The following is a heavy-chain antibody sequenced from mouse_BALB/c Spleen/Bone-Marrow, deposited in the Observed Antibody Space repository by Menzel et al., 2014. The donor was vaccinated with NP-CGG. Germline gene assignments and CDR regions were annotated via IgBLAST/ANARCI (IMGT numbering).Heavy chain of an antibody. D-gene: IGHD2-3*01. CDR2: IWSGGST. Sequence: VKLMESGPGLVQPSQSLSITCTVSGFSLTSYGVHWVRQSPGKGLEWLGVIWSGGSTDYNAAFISRLSISKDNSKSQVFFKMNSLQANDTAIYYCARNNGGYYSWFAYWGRGTLVTVSA. CDR3: ARNNGGYYSWFAY. CDR1: GFSLTSYG. V-gene: IGHV2-2*02. J-gene: IGHJ3*01.